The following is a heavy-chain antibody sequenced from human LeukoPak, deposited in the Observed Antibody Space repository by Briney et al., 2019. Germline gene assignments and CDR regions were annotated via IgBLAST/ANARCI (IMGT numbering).Heavy chain of an antibody. CDR1: GGSISDYY. D-gene: IGHD2-15*01. Sequence: SETLSLTCTVSGGSISDYYWNWIRQPPGKGLEWIGYIYYSGSTTYNPSLNSRVTISVDTSQIQFSLKLASVTAADTALYYCARGRLDGSYYFDYWGQGALVTVSS. J-gene: IGHJ4*02. CDR3: ARGRLDGSYYFDY. V-gene: IGHV4-59*08. CDR2: IYYSGST.